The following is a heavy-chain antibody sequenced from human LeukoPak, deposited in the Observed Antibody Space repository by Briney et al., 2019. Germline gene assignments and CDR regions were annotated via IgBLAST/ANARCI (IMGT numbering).Heavy chain of an antibody. J-gene: IGHJ4*02. D-gene: IGHD1-26*01. Sequence: PGGSLRLSCAASGFTFGSYSMNWVRQAPGKGLEWVSSISSSSSYIYYADSVKGRFTISRDNAKNSLYLQMNSLRAEDTAVNYCARRRYSGSSQHFDYWGQGTLVTVSS. V-gene: IGHV3-21*01. CDR3: ARRRYSGSSQHFDY. CDR2: ISSSSSYI. CDR1: GFTFGSYS.